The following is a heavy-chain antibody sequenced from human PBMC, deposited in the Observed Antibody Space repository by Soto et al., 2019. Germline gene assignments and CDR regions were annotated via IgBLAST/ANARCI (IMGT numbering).Heavy chain of an antibody. CDR3: ARDRAGSGSNDY. CDR2: ISSSSSYI. CDR1: GFTFSSYS. D-gene: IGHD3-10*01. J-gene: IGHJ4*02. Sequence: GGSLRLSCAASGFTFSSYSMNWVRQAPGKGLEWVSSISSSSSYIYYADSVKGRFTISRDNAKNSLYLQMNSLRAEDTAVYYCARDRAGSGSNDYWGQGTLVTVSS. V-gene: IGHV3-21*01.